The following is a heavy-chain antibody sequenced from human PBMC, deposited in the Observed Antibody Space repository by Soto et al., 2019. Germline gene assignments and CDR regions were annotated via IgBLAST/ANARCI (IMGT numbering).Heavy chain of an antibody. D-gene: IGHD6-13*01. Sequence: PGGSLRLSCAASGFTFSSYWMSWVRQAPGKGLEWVSAICGGGSNKYYADSVKGRFTISRDNSKKTVYLQMNSLRAEDTAVYYRAKAGYSSSWYVAVYWGQGTLVTVSS. V-gene: IGHV3-23*01. CDR1: GFTFSSYW. CDR2: ICGGGSNK. CDR3: AKAGYSSSWYVAVY. J-gene: IGHJ4*02.